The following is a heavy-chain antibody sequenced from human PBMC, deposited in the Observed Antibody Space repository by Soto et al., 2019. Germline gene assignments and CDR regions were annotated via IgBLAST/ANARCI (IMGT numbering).Heavy chain of an antibody. J-gene: IGHJ4*02. Sequence: QVQLQESGPGLVKPSQTLSLTCTVSGGSISSGGYYWSWIRQHPGKGLEWIGYIYYSGSTYYNPSLKSRVTISVDTSKNQFSLKLSSVTAADTAVYYCARINSGYEGDHVDYWGQGTLVTVSS. CDR2: IYYSGST. V-gene: IGHV4-31*03. CDR3: ARINSGYEGDHVDY. D-gene: IGHD5-12*01. CDR1: GGSISSGGYY.